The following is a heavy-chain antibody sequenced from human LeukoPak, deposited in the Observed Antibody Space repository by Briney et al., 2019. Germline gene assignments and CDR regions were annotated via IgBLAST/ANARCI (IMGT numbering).Heavy chain of an antibody. CDR3: ARAPLIAHRGLGLDY. D-gene: IGHD1-14*01. Sequence: KPSETLSLTCTVSGGSISSSSYYWGWIRQPPGKGLEWIGSIYYSGSTYYNPSLKSRVTISVDTSKNQFSLKLSSVTAADTAVYYCARAPLIAHRGLGLDYWGQGTLVTVSS. V-gene: IGHV4-39*07. J-gene: IGHJ4*02. CDR2: IYYSGST. CDR1: GGSISSSSYY.